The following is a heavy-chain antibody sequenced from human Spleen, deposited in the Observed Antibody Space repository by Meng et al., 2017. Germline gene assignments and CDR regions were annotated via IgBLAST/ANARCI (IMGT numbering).Heavy chain of an antibody. Sequence: QGPRVQSGSGVKKPGGSVKVSGEASGYTLSSDGFSWVRQAPGQGLEWLGWINTYNGKTDYAQKFQGRITMTTDTFTSTAYMELRNLRSDDTAVYYCATRGNPYLNCWGQGTLVTVSS. J-gene: IGHJ4*02. V-gene: IGHV1-18*01. CDR2: INTYNGKT. CDR1: GYTLSSDG. CDR3: ATRGNPYLNC.